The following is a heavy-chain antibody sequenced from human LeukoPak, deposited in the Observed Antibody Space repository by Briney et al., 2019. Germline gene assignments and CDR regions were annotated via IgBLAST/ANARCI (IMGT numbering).Heavy chain of an antibody. CDR3: ARHQLSRGPFDY. CDR1: GGSISIYY. D-gene: IGHD1-1*01. CDR2: IYYSGST. V-gene: IGHV4-59*08. Sequence: SETLSLTCTVSGGSISIYYWSWIRQPPGKGLEWIGYIYYSGSTNYNPSLKSRVTISVDTSKNQFSLKLSSVTAADTAVYYCARHQLSRGPFDYWGQGTLVTVSS. J-gene: IGHJ4*02.